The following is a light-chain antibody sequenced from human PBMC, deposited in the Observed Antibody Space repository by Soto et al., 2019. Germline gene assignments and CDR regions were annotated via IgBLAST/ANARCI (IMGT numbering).Light chain of an antibody. J-gene: IGLJ1*01. V-gene: IGLV2-14*01. CDR1: SSDFGDSTY. Sequence: QSALTQPASVSGSPGQSITVSCTGTSSDFGDSTYVSWYQQHPGKAPGLIIYDVNNRPSGVAARFSASRSGNTASLTISGLQAEDEDDYYCTSYTRSGLIVFGTGTKLTVL. CDR3: TSYTRSGLIV. CDR2: DVN.